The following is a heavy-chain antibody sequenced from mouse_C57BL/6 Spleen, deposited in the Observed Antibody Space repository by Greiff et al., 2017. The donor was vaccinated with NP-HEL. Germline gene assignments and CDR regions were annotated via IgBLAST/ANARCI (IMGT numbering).Heavy chain of an antibody. CDR1: GFSLTSYG. CDR3: AKRYDYDGDYYAMDY. J-gene: IGHJ4*01. Sequence: VKLMESGPGLVQPSQSLSITCTVSGFSLTSYGVHWVRQSPGKGLEWLGVIWRGGSTDYNAAFMSRLSITKDNSKSQVFFKMNSLQADDTAIYYCAKRYDYDGDYYAMDYWGQGTSVTVSS. V-gene: IGHV2-5*01. D-gene: IGHD2-4*01. CDR2: IWRGGST.